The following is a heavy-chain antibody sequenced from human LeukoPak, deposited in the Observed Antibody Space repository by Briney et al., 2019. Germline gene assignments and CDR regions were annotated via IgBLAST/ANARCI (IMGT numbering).Heavy chain of an antibody. CDR1: GYTLTELS. V-gene: IGHV1-24*01. CDR3: ATRYSSGARGSFDY. D-gene: IGHD6-19*01. CDR2: FDPEDGET. J-gene: IGHJ4*02. Sequence: ASVKVSCKVSGYTLTELSMHWVRQAPGKGLEWMGGFDPEDGETIYAQKFQGRVTMTEGTSTDTAYMELSSLRSEDTAVYYCATRYSSGARGSFDYWGQGTLVTVSS.